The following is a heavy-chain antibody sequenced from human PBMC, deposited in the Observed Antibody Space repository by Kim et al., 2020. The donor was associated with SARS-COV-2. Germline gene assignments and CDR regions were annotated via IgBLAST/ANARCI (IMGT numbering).Heavy chain of an antibody. Sequence: SETLSLTCSVSGGSIRRSSYFWGWIRQPPGKGLEWIGSIYYNGNTFHTPSLRSRVSISVDTSKNQFSLNLTSVTAADTALYYCVRESGYGYNLADFYYYGLDVWGQGTTVAVSS. CDR3: VRESGYGYNLADFYYYGLDV. CDR1: GGSIRRSSYF. V-gene: IGHV4-39*07. D-gene: IGHD5-12*01. J-gene: IGHJ6*02. CDR2: IYYNGNT.